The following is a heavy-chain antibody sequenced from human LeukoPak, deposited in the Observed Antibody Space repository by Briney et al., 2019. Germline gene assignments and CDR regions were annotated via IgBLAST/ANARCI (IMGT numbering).Heavy chain of an antibody. Sequence: ASVKVSCKASGYTFTSYGISWVRQAPGQGLEWMGWISAYNGNTNYAQKLQGRVTMTTDTSTSTAYMELRSLRSDDTAVYYCARVPLLYDFGVVIIREAGGWFDPWGQGTLVTVSS. CDR3: ARVPLLYDFGVVIIREAGGWFDP. V-gene: IGHV1-18*01. J-gene: IGHJ5*02. D-gene: IGHD3-3*01. CDR1: GYTFTSYG. CDR2: ISAYNGNT.